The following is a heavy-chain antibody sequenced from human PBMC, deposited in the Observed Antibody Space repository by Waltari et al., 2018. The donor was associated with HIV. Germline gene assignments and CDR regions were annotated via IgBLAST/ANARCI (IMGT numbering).Heavy chain of an antibody. CDR1: GGSVINRTSH. V-gene: IGHV4-39*01. J-gene: IGHJ6*02. Sequence: QLQLQQSGPGLVKPSEPLSLTCTVSGGSVINRTSHWDLIHQSPGKGLDCIGNTYYTGKTFYNPSLKSRVTMSADLSKNQFSLRLRSVTAADTAIYYCARRPRMAGFYLYYGMDVWGQGTTVTVSS. CDR3: ARRPRMAGFYLYYGMDV. CDR2: TYYTGKT. D-gene: IGHD2-8*01.